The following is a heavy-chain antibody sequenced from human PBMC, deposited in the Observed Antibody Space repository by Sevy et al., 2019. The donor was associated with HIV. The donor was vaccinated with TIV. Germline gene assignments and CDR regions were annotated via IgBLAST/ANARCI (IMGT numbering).Heavy chain of an antibody. J-gene: IGHJ4*02. Sequence: GGSLRLSCAASAFTFSAYGMHWVRQAPGTGLEWVSTIWYDGGKNYYADSVKGRFTIARDNSKNTLYLQMNSVGAEDTAVYYCVREGVPAAIGFDYWGQGTLVTVSS. CDR2: IWYDGGKN. V-gene: IGHV3-33*01. CDR3: VREGVPAAIGFDY. D-gene: IGHD2-2*01. CDR1: AFTFSAYG.